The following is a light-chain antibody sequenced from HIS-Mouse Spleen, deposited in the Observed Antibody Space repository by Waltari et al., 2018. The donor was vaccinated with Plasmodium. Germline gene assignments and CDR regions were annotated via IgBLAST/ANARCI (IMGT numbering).Light chain of an antibody. CDR3: CSYAGSSTYV. CDR1: SSDVGSSNL. Sequence: QSALTQPASVSWSPGQSITIPCTGTSSDVGSSNLVSWYQQHPGKAPKLMIYEGSKRPSGVSNRFSGSKSGNTASLTISGLQAEDEADYYCCSYAGSSTYVFGTGTKVTVL. V-gene: IGLV2-23*01. J-gene: IGLJ1*01. CDR2: EGS.